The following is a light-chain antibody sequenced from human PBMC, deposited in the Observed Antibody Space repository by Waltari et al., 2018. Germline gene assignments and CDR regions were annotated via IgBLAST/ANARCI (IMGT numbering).Light chain of an antibody. CDR3: LLSYNGSRV. CDR2: ETS. J-gene: IGLJ2*01. V-gene: IGLV7-46*01. CDR1: TGAVTSGHY. Sequence: QAVVTQEPSLTVSPGGTVTLTCGSSTGAVTSGHYPYWFQQKPGQAPRTLIYETSNKHSWTPARFSGSLLGGKAALTLAGAQPEDEAEYVCLLSYNGSRVFGGGTKLTVL.